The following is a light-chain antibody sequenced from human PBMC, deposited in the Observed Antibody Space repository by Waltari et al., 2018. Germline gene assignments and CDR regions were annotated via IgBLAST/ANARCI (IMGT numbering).Light chain of an antibody. CDR3: ATWDDSINNPV. CDR2: TNT. J-gene: IGLJ3*02. CDR1: LSNIGSNA. V-gene: IGLV1-44*01. Sequence: VLTQPPSASGTSGQRVTLSCSGSLSNIGSNAVNWYQVLPRTAPRLLIFTNTQRPAGVPDRFTASRAGTTASLAISGLQADDEADYYGATWDDSINNPVFGGGTKLTVL.